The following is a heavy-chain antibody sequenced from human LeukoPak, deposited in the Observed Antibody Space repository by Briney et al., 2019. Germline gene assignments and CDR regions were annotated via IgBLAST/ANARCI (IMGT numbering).Heavy chain of an antibody. J-gene: IGHJ4*02. Sequence: PGGSLRLSCAASGFTFSSYGMHWVRQAPGKGLEWVAVIYSGGSTYYADSVKGRFTISRDNSKNTLYLQMNSLRAEDTAVYYCARGYPSGSLDYWGQGTLVTVSS. V-gene: IGHV3-NL1*01. CDR1: GFTFSSYG. CDR2: IYSGGST. CDR3: ARGYPSGSLDY. D-gene: IGHD1-26*01.